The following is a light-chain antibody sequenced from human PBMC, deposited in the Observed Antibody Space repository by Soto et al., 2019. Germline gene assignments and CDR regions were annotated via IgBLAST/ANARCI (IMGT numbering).Light chain of an antibody. J-gene: IGLJ2*01. V-gene: IGLV2-23*01. CDR1: SSDIGSYNL. CDR3: CSYAGGTTVV. CDR2: EGS. Sequence: QSVLTQPASVSGSPGQSLTISCTGTSSDIGSYNLVSWYQQHPGKAPKLLLYEGSKRPSGVSNRFSSSKSGNTASLTISGLQAEDEADYHCCSYAGGTTVVFGGGTKLTVL.